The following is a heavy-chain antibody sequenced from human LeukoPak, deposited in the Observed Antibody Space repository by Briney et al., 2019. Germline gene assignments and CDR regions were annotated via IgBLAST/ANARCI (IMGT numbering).Heavy chain of an antibody. CDR3: ARELYYYDSSGHFDY. CDR2: IIPIFGTA. Sequence: SVKVSCKASGGTFSSYAISWVRQAPGQGLDWMGRIIPIFGTANYAQKFQGRVTITTDESTSTAYMELSSLRSEDTAVYYCARELYYYDSSGHFDYWGQGTLVTVSS. CDR1: GGTFSSYA. J-gene: IGHJ4*02. V-gene: IGHV1-69*05. D-gene: IGHD3-22*01.